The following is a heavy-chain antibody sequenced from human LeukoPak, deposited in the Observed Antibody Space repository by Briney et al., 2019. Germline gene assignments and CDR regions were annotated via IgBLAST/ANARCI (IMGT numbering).Heavy chain of an antibody. D-gene: IGHD3-16*01. V-gene: IGHV4-34*01. CDR2: TNHSGGP. Sequence: SETLSLTCAVYVGRLSRYYWSWSRQPPGKGLEWAGETNHSGGPKYNPSLRSRVTISVDTSKNQFSLKLSSVTAADTAMYYCARVKDPGGYYYYYYMDVWGKGTTVTVSS. CDR3: ARVKDPGGYYYYYYMDV. J-gene: IGHJ6*03. CDR1: VGRLSRYY.